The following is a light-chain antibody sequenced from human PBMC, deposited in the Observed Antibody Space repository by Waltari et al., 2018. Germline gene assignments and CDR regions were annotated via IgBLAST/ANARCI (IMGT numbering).Light chain of an antibody. CDR1: PGIGND. J-gene: IGKJ4*01. CDR2: AAF. Sequence: DIQMTPSQSSLSASVGDTVTIACRASPGIGNDLGWLQQKPGRAPKRLIYAAFRLQTGVPSRFSGSGFGTEFTLTISSLRPEDFAIYYCLQHNTYPLTFGGGTKVEV. CDR3: LQHNTYPLT. V-gene: IGKV1-17*01.